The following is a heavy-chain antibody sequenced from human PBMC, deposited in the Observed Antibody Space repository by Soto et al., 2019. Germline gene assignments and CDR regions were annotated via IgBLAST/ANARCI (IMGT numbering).Heavy chain of an antibody. CDR3: ARVTGKEGY. V-gene: IGHV3-30-3*01. D-gene: IGHD2-8*02. CDR1: GFTFSSYA. Sequence: VQLVESGGGLVQPGGSLRLSCAASGFTFSSYAMHWVRQAPGKGLEWVAVISYDGSNKYYADSVKGRFTISRDNSKNTLYLQMNSLRAEDTAVYYCARVTGKEGYWGQGTLVTVSS. CDR2: ISYDGSNK. J-gene: IGHJ4*02.